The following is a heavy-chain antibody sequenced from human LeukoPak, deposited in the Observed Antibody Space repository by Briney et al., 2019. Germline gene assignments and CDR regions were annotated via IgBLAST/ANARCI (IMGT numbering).Heavy chain of an antibody. CDR1: TDSFSSHY. V-gene: IGHV4-59*11. Sequence: SETLSLTCAVSTDSFSSHYWSWIRQPPGKGLEWIGYISYIGSTNYNPSLKSRVTISIDTSKNQFSLKLRSVTAADTAVYYCSRNLVTVTKVFDVWAQGTMVIGYS. CDR2: ISYIGST. J-gene: IGHJ3*01. CDR3: SRNLVTVTKVFDV. D-gene: IGHD4-17*01.